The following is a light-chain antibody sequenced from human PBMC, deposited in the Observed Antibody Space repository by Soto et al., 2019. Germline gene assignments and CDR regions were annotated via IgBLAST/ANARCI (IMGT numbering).Light chain of an antibody. V-gene: IGLV4-69*01. CDR3: QTWRSGIHYV. CDR2: LNSDGSH. Sequence: QSVLAQSPSASASLGGSVKLTCTLRSRHSSYAIAWHQQQLEKGPRYLMKLNSDGSHSKGDAIPDRFAGSSSGAERYLTISSFQSEDETDYYCQTWRSGIHYVFATWTKLTVL. CDR1: SRHSSYA. J-gene: IGLJ1*01.